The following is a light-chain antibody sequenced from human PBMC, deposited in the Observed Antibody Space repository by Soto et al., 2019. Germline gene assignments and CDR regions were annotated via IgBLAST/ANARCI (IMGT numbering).Light chain of an antibody. J-gene: IGKJ4*01. CDR1: ETVPSSY. Sequence: EIVLTQSPGTLSLSAGESATLSCRASETVPSSYLAWFQQRPSQAPRLLIYGASNMATGVPDRFSGSGSGAEFSLTINGLEPEDFAVYICQQYGNSPLTFGGGTRIEIK. CDR3: QQYGNSPLT. CDR2: GAS. V-gene: IGKV3-20*01.